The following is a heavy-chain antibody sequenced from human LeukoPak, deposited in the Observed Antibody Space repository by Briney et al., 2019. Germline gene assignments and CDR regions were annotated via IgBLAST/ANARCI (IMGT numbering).Heavy chain of an antibody. J-gene: IGHJ4*02. CDR3: ARASSGYYWDFDY. Sequence: MPSETLSLTCTVSGGSISSSSYFWGWIRQPPGKGLEWVGSIYYRGNTYYNPSLKSRVTLSADTSKNQFSLKVTSVTAADTAVYYCARASSGYYWDFDYWGQGALVTVSS. V-gene: IGHV4-39*01. CDR1: GGSISSSSYF. CDR2: IYYRGNT. D-gene: IGHD3-22*01.